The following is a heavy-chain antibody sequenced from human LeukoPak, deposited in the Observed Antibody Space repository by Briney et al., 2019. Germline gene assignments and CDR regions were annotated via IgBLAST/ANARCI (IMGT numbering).Heavy chain of an antibody. J-gene: IGHJ4*02. Sequence: PGGSLRLSCAASGFTFSSYSMNWVRQAPGKGLEWVSSISSSSSYIYYADSVKGRFTISRDNAKNSLYLQMNSLRAEDTAVYYCARDPLVSGITIFGVVQDFDYWGQGNLGTVSS. V-gene: IGHV3-21*01. D-gene: IGHD3-3*01. CDR2: ISSSSSYI. CDR3: ARDPLVSGITIFGVVQDFDY. CDR1: GFTFSSYS.